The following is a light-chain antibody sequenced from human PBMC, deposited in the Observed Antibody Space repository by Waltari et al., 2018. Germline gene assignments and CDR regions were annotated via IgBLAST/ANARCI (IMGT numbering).Light chain of an antibody. CDR3: QQYYSTPPT. CDR2: WAS. V-gene: IGKV4-1*01. CDR1: KSVLYSSNNKNY. J-gene: IGKJ1*01. Sequence: DIVMTQSPDSLAVSLGERATINCTSSKSVLYSSNNKNYLAWYQQKPGQPPKLLICWASTRESGVPDRFSGSGSGTDFTLTISSLQAEDVAVYYCQQYYSTPPTFGQGTKVEIK.